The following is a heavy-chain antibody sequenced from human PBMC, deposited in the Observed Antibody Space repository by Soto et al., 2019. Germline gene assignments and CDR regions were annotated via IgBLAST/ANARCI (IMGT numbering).Heavy chain of an antibody. D-gene: IGHD4-17*01. V-gene: IGHV1-3*01. Sequence: GASVKVSCKASGYTFSTYAMNWVRQAPGQRLEWMGWINAGNGNTKYSQKFQGRVTITRYTSATTAYMELSRLRSEDTAVYYCARGVSTVSPNWFGPWGQGTRVTVSS. J-gene: IGHJ5*02. CDR2: INAGNGNT. CDR3: ARGVSTVSPNWFGP. CDR1: GYTFSTYA.